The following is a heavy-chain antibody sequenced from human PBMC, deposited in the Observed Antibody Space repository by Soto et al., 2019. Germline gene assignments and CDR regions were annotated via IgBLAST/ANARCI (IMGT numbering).Heavy chain of an antibody. D-gene: IGHD2-21*01. CDR3: ARGNVVLIDY. CDR1: GGSISSGGYS. J-gene: IGHJ4*02. Sequence: SLTCAVSGGSISSGGYSWSWIRQPPGKGLEWIGYIYHSGSTYYNPSLKSRVTISVDRSKNQFSLKLSSVTAADTAVYYCARGNVVLIDYWGQGTLVTGSS. V-gene: IGHV4-30-2*01. CDR2: IYHSGST.